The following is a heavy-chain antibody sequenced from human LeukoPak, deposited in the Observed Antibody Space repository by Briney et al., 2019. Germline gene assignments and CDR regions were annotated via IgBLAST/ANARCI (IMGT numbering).Heavy chain of an antibody. D-gene: IGHD6-13*01. CDR2: ISYGGST. CDR1: GGSISSYY. CDR3: ARVVGYSSSWYGAFDI. V-gene: IGHV4-59*01. J-gene: IGHJ3*02. Sequence: SETLSLTCTVSGGSISSYYWSWIRQPPGKGLEWIGYISYGGSTNYNPSLKSRVTISVDTSKTQFSLKLSSVTAADTAVYYCARVVGYSSSWYGAFDIWGQGTMVTVSS.